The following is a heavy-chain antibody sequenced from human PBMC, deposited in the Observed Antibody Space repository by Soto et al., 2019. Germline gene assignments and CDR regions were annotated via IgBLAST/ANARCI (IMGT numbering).Heavy chain of an antibody. CDR2: ISPSGDVT. CDR3: ARQLERIVGAASY. J-gene: IGHJ4*02. Sequence: QVQLAESGGGLVKSGGSLTLSRSTSGFFFTDYFMSWIRQAPGKGLEWVSYISPSGDVTHYADSVKGRFTISRDNTKTSLFLQMSSLTADDTAVYYCARQLERIVGAASYWGQGARVSVSS. D-gene: IGHD1-26*01. CDR1: GFFFTDYF. V-gene: IGHV3-11*01.